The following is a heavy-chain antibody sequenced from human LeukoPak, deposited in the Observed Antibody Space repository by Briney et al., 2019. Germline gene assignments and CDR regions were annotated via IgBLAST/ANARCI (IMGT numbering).Heavy chain of an antibody. CDR1: GGSISSYY. CDR2: IYYSGST. J-gene: IGHJ4*02. D-gene: IGHD3-16*02. Sequence: PSETLSLTYTVSGGSISSYYWSWIRQPPGKGLERIGYIYYSGSTNYNASLKSRVTISLDTSKNQFSLKLSSVTAADTAVYYCARVRYDYVWGSYRPAFDYWGQGTLVTVSS. CDR3: ARVRYDYVWGSYRPAFDY. V-gene: IGHV4-59*01.